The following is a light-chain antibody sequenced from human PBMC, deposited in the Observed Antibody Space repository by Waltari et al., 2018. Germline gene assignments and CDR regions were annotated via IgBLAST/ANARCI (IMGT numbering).Light chain of an antibody. Sequence: EIVMTQSPATLSVSPGERATLPCRASQSVSSNLAWYQQKPGQAPRLLIYGASTRATGIPARFSGSGSGTEFTLTISSMQSEDFAVYYCQQYNNWPPVTFGPGTKVDIK. V-gene: IGKV3-15*01. J-gene: IGKJ3*01. CDR2: GAS. CDR3: QQYNNWPPVT. CDR1: QSVSSN.